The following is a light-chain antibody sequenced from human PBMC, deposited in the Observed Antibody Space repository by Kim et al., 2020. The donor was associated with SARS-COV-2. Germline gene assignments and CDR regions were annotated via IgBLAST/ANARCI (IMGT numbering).Light chain of an antibody. V-gene: IGLV3-19*01. CDR3: NSRDSNDNVV. CDR2: GKN. CDR1: SIRSYY. J-gene: IGLJ2*01. Sequence: AWGQSFRITCKGDSIRSYYATGYQQKPGQAPILVIYGKNNRPSGIPDRFSGSSSGNTASLTITGTQAGDEADYYCNSRDSNDNVVFGGGTKLTVL.